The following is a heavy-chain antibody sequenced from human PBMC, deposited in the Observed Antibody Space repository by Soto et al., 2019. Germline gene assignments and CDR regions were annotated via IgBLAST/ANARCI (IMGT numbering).Heavy chain of an antibody. CDR2: IKSKTDGGTT. CDR1: GFTFSNAW. V-gene: IGHV3-15*07. J-gene: IGHJ4*02. Sequence: GGSLRLSCAASGFTFSNAWMNWVRQAPGKGLEWVGRIKSKTDGGTTDYAAPVKGRFTISRDDSKNTLYLQMNSLKTEDTAVYYCTTTHDYEAYYFDYWGQGTLVTVSS. D-gene: IGHD4-17*01. CDR3: TTTHDYEAYYFDY.